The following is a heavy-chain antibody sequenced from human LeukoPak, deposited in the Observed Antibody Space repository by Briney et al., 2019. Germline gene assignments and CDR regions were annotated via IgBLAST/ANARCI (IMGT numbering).Heavy chain of an antibody. CDR1: GFTFSAYA. CDR3: ARDQWLVPRGPFDY. J-gene: IGHJ4*02. V-gene: IGHV3-30*04. Sequence: GGSLRLSCAASGFTFSAYAMHWVRQAPGKGLEWVAVISYDGSNKYYADSVKGRSTISRDNSKNTLYLQMNSLRAEDTAVYYCARDQWLVPRGPFDYWGQGTLVTVSS. D-gene: IGHD6-19*01. CDR2: ISYDGSNK.